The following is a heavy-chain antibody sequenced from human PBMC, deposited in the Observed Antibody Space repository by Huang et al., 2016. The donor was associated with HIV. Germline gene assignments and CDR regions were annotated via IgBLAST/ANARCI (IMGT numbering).Heavy chain of an antibody. CDR3: AKADSGAAAGSLVDY. CDR2: ITGRGSSS. CDR1: GFTFSSYA. Sequence: EVQLLESGGGLVQPGGSLRLSCAASGFTFSSYAMSWVRQATGKGLEWGSSITGRGSSSYYADSVKGRFTIARDNSKNTLYLQMNSLRAEDTAIYYCAKADSGAAAGSLVDYWGQGTLVTVSS. D-gene: IGHD6-13*01. V-gene: IGHV3-23*01. J-gene: IGHJ4*02.